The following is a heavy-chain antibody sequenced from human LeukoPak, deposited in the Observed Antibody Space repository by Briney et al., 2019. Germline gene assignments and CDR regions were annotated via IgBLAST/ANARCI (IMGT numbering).Heavy chain of an antibody. J-gene: IGHJ4*02. CDR2: INPNSGGT. V-gene: IGHV1-2*02. CDR3: ATQYGDYVYYFDY. D-gene: IGHD4-17*01. CDR1: GYTFTSYY. Sequence: ASVKVSCKASGYTFTSYYMHWVRQAPGQGLEWMGWINPNSGGTNYAQKFQGRVTMTRDTSISTGYMELTRLRSDDTAVYYCATQYGDYVYYFDYWGQGTLVTVSS.